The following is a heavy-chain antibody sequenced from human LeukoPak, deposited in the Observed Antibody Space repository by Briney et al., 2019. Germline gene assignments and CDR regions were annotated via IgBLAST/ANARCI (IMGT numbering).Heavy chain of an antibody. CDR2: SIPIFGTA. J-gene: IGHJ4*02. CDR3: ARAVLLFDSSGYYYFDY. D-gene: IGHD3-22*01. V-gene: IGHV1-69*06. Sequence: SVKVSCKASGGTFSSYAISWVRQAPGQGLEWMGGSIPIFGTANYAQKFQGRVTITADKSTSTAYMELSSLRSEDTAVYYCARAVLLFDSSGYYYFDYWGQGTLVTVSS. CDR1: GGTFSSYA.